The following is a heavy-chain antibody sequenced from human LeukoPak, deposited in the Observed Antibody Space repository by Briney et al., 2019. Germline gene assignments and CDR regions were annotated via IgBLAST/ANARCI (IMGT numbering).Heavy chain of an antibody. D-gene: IGHD3-3*01. J-gene: IGHJ6*02. CDR3: AKVFPYDFWSGSGYYYGMDV. V-gene: IGHV3-23*01. CDR2: ISGSGGST. CDR1: GFTFSIYA. Sequence: GGSLRLSCAASGFTFSIYAMSWVRQAPGKGLEWVSAISGSGGSTYYADSVKGRFTISRDNSKNTLYLQMNSLRAEDTAVYYCAKVFPYDFWSGSGYYYGMDVWGQGTTVTVS.